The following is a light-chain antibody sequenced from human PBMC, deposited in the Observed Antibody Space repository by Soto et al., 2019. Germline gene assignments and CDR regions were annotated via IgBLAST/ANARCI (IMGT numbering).Light chain of an antibody. CDR2: AAS. Sequence: EIVLTQSPGTLSLSPGERATLSCRASQTVSRTYIAWYQLKRGQAPRLLIFAASSRATGIPDRFSGSGSGTDFSLTISGLEPEDSAVYFCQQFVGSPYTFGPGTKVEIK. CDR1: QTVSRTY. V-gene: IGKV3-20*01. CDR3: QQFVGSPYT. J-gene: IGKJ3*01.